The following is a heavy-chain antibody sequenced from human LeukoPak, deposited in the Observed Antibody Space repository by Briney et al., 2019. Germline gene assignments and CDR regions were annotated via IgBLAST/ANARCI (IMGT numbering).Heavy chain of an antibody. Sequence: SEILSLTCTVSGGSISSYYWSWIRQPPGKGLEWIGYIYYSGSTNYNPSLKSRVTISVDTSKNQFSLKLSSVTAADTAVYYCARAGQGYCTSASCYLSLDYWGQGTLVTVSS. CDR1: GGSISSYY. D-gene: IGHD2-2*01. CDR3: ARAGQGYCTSASCYLSLDY. CDR2: IYYSGST. J-gene: IGHJ4*02. V-gene: IGHV4-59*12.